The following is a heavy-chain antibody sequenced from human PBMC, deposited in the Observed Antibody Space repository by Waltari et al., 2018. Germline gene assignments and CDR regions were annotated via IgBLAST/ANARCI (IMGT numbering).Heavy chain of an antibody. V-gene: IGHV3-15*02. D-gene: IGHD3-3*01. CDR3: AGGPGTYWSGLLDY. Sequence: EVQLVESGGTLVKPGGSLRLSCAVSGLTFSTLWMMWVRQAPGKGLEWVGRIKSKIDGGSTDYAAPVSGRFSISRDDSKNMLFLEMNSLKTEDTAVYYCAGGPGTYWSGLLDYWGQGAQVTVSS. CDR2: IKSKIDGGST. CDR1: GLTFSTLW. J-gene: IGHJ4*02.